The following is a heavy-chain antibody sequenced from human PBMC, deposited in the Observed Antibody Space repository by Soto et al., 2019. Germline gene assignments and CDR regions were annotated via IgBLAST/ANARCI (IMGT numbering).Heavy chain of an antibody. J-gene: IGHJ6*02. CDR2: FDPEDGET. V-gene: IGHV1-24*01. Sequence: RASVKVSCKVSGYTLTELSMHWVRQAPGKGLEWMGGFDPEDGETIYAQKFQGRVTMTEDTSTDTAYMELSSLRSEDTAVYYCATDGYGSGSYPLDYYYYYGMDVWGQGTTVTVSS. CDR3: ATDGYGSGSYPLDYYYYYGMDV. D-gene: IGHD3-10*01. CDR1: GYTLTELS.